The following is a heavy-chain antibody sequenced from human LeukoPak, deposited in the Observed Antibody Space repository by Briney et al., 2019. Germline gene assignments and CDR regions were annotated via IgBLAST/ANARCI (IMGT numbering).Heavy chain of an antibody. D-gene: IGHD1-26*01. CDR3: ARDELRGYGMDV. Sequence: ASVKVSCKASGYTFTSYVMHWVRQAPGQRLEWMGRINAGNGNTKYSQKFQGRVTITRDTSASTAYMELSSLRSEDTAVYYCARDELRGYGMDVWGQGTTVTVSS. CDR1: GYTFTSYV. J-gene: IGHJ6*02. CDR2: INAGNGNT. V-gene: IGHV1-3*01.